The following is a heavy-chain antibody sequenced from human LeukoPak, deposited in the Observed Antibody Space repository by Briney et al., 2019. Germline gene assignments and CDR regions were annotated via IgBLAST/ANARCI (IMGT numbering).Heavy chain of an antibody. D-gene: IGHD2-21*01. CDR1: GFTYSTYD. CDR3: AKPGEASNYYFDC. J-gene: IGHJ4*02. Sequence: GSLRLSCTASGFTYSTYDMSCVRQAPGKGLEWVSTVRVNGRSTYYADSVKGRFTISRDNSKNTLYLQMNSLRAEDTALYYCAKPGEASNYYFDCWGQGALVTVSS. CDR2: VRVNGRST. V-gene: IGHV3-23*01.